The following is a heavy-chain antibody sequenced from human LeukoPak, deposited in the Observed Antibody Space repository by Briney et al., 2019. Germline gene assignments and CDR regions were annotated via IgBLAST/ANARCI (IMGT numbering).Heavy chain of an antibody. D-gene: IGHD2-2*01. CDR2: ITHRGSC. Sequence: PSETLSLTCAVSGGSFSGNYWSWIRQSPGKGLEWLGEITHRGSCKYNPSLKSRVTISLDTSKNQFSLKLTSVTAADTAVYYCARVHIVVVPAALDDAFDIWGQGTMVTVSS. CDR3: ARVHIVVVPAALDDAFDI. J-gene: IGHJ3*02. CDR1: GGSFSGNY. V-gene: IGHV4-34*01.